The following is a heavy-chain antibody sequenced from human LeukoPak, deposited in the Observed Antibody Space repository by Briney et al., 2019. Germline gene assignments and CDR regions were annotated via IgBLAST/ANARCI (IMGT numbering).Heavy chain of an antibody. CDR1: GYTFTGYY. D-gene: IGHD3-3*01. CDR3: ARVYDFWSGYFYFEY. Sequence: GASVKVSCKASGYTFTGYYMHWVRQAPGQGLEWMGWINPNSGGTNYAQKFQGRVTMTRDTSISTAYMELSRLRSDDTAVYYCARVYDFWSGYFYFEYCGQGTLVTVSS. V-gene: IGHV1-2*02. CDR2: INPNSGGT. J-gene: IGHJ4*02.